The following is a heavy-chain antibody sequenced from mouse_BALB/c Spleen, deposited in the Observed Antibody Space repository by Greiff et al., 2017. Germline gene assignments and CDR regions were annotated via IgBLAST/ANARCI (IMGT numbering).Heavy chain of an antibody. V-gene: IGHV8-12*01. Sequence: QVTLKESGPGILQPSQTLSLTCSFSGFSLSTSGMGVSWIRQPSGKGLEWLAHIYWDDDKRYNPSLKSRLTISKDTSRNQVFLKITSVDTADTATYYCARRDDYGSSGYAMDYWGQGTSVTVSS. J-gene: IGHJ4*01. CDR1: GFSLSTSGMG. D-gene: IGHD1-1*01. CDR3: ARRDDYGSSGYAMDY. CDR2: IYWDDDK.